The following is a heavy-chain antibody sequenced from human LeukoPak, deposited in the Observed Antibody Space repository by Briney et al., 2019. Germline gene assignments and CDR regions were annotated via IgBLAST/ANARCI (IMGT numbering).Heavy chain of an antibody. CDR1: GGSISSSNFY. Sequence: SVTLSLTCTVSGGSISSSNFYWGWIRQPPGNGLEWIGSIYYGGSTYYNPSLKSRVTISVDTSKNQFSLKLSSVTAADTAVYYCARVSHLDYVLAFDPWGQGTLVTVSS. D-gene: IGHD3-16*01. CDR2: IYYGGST. CDR3: ARVSHLDYVLAFDP. V-gene: IGHV4-39*07. J-gene: IGHJ5*02.